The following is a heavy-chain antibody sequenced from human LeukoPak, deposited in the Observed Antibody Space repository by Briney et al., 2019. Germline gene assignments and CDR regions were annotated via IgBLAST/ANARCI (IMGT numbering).Heavy chain of an antibody. Sequence: SQTLSLTCNVSGDSISSGGNFWTWIRQHPGKGLEWVGYISYSGNTNYNPSLKSRVTISVDTFKNQFSLRLSSVTAADTAVYYCARSIPSGSTWYTDSWGQGTLVTVSS. CDR1: GDSISSGGNF. CDR2: ISYSGNT. V-gene: IGHV4-31*03. J-gene: IGHJ4*02. D-gene: IGHD6-13*01. CDR3: ARSIPSGSTWYTDS.